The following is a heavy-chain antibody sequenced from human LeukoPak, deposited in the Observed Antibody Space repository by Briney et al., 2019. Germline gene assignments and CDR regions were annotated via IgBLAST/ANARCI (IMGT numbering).Heavy chain of an antibody. CDR2: IYYSGST. CDR1: GGSISSGGYY. V-gene: IGHV4-31*03. Sequence: SETLSLTCTVSGGSISSGGYYWSWIRQHPGKGPEWIGYIYYSGSTYYNPSLKSRVTISVDTSKNQFSLKLSSVTAADTAVYYCARDRDSSWAEDAFDIWGQGTMVTVSS. J-gene: IGHJ3*02. CDR3: ARDRDSSWAEDAFDI. D-gene: IGHD6-13*01.